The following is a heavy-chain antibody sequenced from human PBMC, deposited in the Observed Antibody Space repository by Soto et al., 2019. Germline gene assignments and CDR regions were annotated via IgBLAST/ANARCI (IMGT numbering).Heavy chain of an antibody. V-gene: IGHV1-69*13. CDR1: GGTVSSYA. Sequence: SVEVSCKASGGTVSSYAISWVRQSPGQGLEWMGGIIPIFGRANYAQKFEGRVTITADESTSTAYMELSSLRSEDTAVYYCARDDCSSTSCYFFDYWGQGTLVTVSS. CDR2: IIPIFGRA. CDR3: ARDDCSSTSCYFFDY. D-gene: IGHD2-2*01. J-gene: IGHJ4*02.